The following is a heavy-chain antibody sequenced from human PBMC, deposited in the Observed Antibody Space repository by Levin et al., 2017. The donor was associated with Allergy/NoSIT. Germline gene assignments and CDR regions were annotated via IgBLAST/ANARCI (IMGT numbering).Heavy chain of an antibody. D-gene: IGHD3-22*01. J-gene: IGHJ6*02. CDR3: AREYYDSSGPGAGYYGMDV. V-gene: IGHV1-69*13. Sequence: SVKVSCKASGGTFSSYAISWVRQAPGQGLEWMGGIIPIFGTANYAQKFQGRVTITADESTSTAYMELSSLRSEDTAVYYCAREYYDSSGPGAGYYGMDVWGQGTTVTVSS. CDR1: GGTFSSYA. CDR2: IIPIFGTA.